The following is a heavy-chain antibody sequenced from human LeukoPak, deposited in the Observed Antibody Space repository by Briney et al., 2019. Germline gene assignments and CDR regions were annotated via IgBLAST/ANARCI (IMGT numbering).Heavy chain of an antibody. CDR3: ARVGATMVGFYYYYGMDV. CDR1: GYTFTSYD. Sequence: ASVKVSCKASGYTFTSYDINWVRQATGQGLEWMGWMNPNSGNTGYAQKFQGRVTMTRNTSISTAYMELSSLRSEDTAVYYCARVGATMVGFYYYYGMDVWGQGTTVAVSS. CDR2: MNPNSGNT. J-gene: IGHJ6*02. D-gene: IGHD1-26*01. V-gene: IGHV1-8*01.